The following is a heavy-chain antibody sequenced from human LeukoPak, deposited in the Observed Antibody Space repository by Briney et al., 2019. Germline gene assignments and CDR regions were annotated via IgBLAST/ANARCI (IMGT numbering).Heavy chain of an antibody. Sequence: SETLSLTCTVSGGSISSSSYYWGWIRQPPGKGLEWIGYIYHSGSSYYNPSLKSRVTISVDRSKNQFSLKLSSVTAADTAVYYCARERFSTRIAVAGRGWFDPWGQGTLVTVSS. V-gene: IGHV4-39*07. CDR3: ARERFSTRIAVAGRGWFDP. J-gene: IGHJ5*02. D-gene: IGHD6-19*01. CDR2: IYHSGSS. CDR1: GGSISSSSYY.